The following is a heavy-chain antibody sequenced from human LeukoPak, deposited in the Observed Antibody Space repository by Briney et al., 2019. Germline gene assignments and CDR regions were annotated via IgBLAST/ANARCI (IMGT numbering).Heavy chain of an antibody. Sequence: GGSLRLSCAASGFTVSSNYMSWVRQAPGKGLEWVSVIYSGGSTYYADSVKGRFTISRDNSKNTLYLQMSSLRAEDTAVYYCVKGGSSSWYYFDYWGQGTLVTVSS. CDR3: VKGGSSSWYYFDY. CDR2: IYSGGST. CDR1: GFTVSSNY. D-gene: IGHD6-13*01. J-gene: IGHJ4*02. V-gene: IGHV3-66*01.